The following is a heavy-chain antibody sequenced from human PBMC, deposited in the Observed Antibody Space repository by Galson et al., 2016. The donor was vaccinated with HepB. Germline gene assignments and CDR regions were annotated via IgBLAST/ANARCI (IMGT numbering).Heavy chain of an antibody. V-gene: IGHV3-64D*06. Sequence: SLRLSCAASGFIFKSYIMHWVRQAPGKGLEYVSSISSNGGSTSYADSVKGRFTISRDNSNNTLYLQMSSLRTEDTAVYYCVKVQGLLSGLLLDGMDVWGQGTTVTVSS. D-gene: IGHD6-25*01. J-gene: IGHJ6*02. CDR1: GFIFKSYI. CDR2: ISSNGGST. CDR3: VKVQGLLSGLLLDGMDV.